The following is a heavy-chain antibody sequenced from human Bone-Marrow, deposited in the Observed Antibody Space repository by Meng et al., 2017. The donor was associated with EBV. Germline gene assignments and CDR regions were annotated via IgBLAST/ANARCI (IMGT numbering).Heavy chain of an antibody. J-gene: IGHJ4*02. CDR3: ARVALAVAGYFDY. CDR2: IYYSGST. V-gene: IGHV4-61*01. D-gene: IGHD6-19*01. CDR1: GGSVSSGSYY. Sequence: LQGPGPGLVKPSEPWSLTWTVSGGSVSSGSYYWSWIRQPPGKGLEWIGYIYYSGSTNYNPSLKSRVTISVDTSKNQFSLKLSSVTAADTAVYYCARVALAVAGYFDYWGQGTLVTVSS.